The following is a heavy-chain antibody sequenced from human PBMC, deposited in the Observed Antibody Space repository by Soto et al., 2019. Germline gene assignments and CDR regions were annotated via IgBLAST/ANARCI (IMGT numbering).Heavy chain of an antibody. J-gene: IGHJ4*02. CDR2: INHSGST. CDR3: AGEEAAAGNPTFVCY. Sequence: PSETLSLTCAVYGGSFSGYDGSWIRQPPGKGLEWIGEINHSGSTNYNPSLKSRVTISVDTSKNQFSLKLSSVTAADTAVYYCAGEEAAAGNPTFVCYWGQGTLVTVSS. D-gene: IGHD6-13*01. V-gene: IGHV4-34*01. CDR1: GGSFSGYD.